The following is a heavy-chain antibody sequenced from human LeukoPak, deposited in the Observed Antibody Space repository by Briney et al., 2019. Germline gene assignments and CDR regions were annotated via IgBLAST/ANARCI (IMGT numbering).Heavy chain of an antibody. J-gene: IGHJ4*02. D-gene: IGHD1-26*01. Sequence: SETLSLTCTVSGASISNYYWSWIRQTPEKGLEWMGHIHTSGESRYYPSLESRLTMSIDTSRNQLSQKLTPVTSADTAVYFCARLGSYHDFWGQGALVTVSS. CDR1: GASISNYY. CDR3: ARLGSYHDF. CDR2: IHTSGES. V-gene: IGHV4-4*09.